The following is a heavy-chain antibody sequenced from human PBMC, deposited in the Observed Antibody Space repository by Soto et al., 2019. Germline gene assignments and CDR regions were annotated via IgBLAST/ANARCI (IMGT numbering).Heavy chain of an antibody. CDR1: GGSIRSMKYY. V-gene: IGHV4-39*01. D-gene: IGHD1-1*01. CDR3: ARIAFYNGSSRSDL. J-gene: IGHJ4*02. CDR2: VYYDGAA. Sequence: LQDSGPGLVKTSETVSLTCSASGGSIRSMKYYWGWVRQAPGKGLEWVGSVYYDGAAYYSPTLRSRASISVDTSKNQFSLRLTSVTTKDTAVYYCARIAFYNGSSRSDLWGQGSLVTVS.